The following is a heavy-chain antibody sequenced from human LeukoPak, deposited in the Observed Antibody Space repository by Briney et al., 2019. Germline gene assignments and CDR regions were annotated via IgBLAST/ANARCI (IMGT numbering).Heavy chain of an antibody. CDR3: ARDLGALRYFDYVRVGWFDP. CDR1: GGTFSSYA. D-gene: IGHD3-9*01. V-gene: IGHV1-69*05. CDR2: IIPIFGTA. J-gene: IGHJ5*02. Sequence: SVKVSCKASGGTFSSYAISWVRQAPGQGLEWMGGIIPIFGTANYAQKFQGRVTITTDESTSTAYMELSSLISEDTAVYYCARDLGALRYFDYVRVGWFDPWGQGTLVTVSS.